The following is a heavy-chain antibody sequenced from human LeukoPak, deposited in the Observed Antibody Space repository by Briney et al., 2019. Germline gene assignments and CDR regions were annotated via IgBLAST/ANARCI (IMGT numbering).Heavy chain of an antibody. CDR3: TRGHWGLDY. Sequence: GGSLRLSCVASGFTFSDYYMTWIRQAPGKGLEWVSYITNRGTVMQYADSVKGRFTISRDSAGNSLYLQMNSLKAEDTVVYYCTRGHWGLDYWGQGTLVTVSS. CDR2: ITNRGTVM. J-gene: IGHJ4*02. D-gene: IGHD7-27*01. V-gene: IGHV3-11*01. CDR1: GFTFSDYY.